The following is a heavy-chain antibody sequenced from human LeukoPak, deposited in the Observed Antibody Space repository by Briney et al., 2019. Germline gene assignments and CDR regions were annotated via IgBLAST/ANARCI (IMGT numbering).Heavy chain of an antibody. Sequence: ASVKVSCKASGYTFTSYAMNWVRQAPGQGLEWMGWINTNTGNPTYAQGFTGRFVFSLDTSVSTAYLQISSLKAEDTAVYYCARGPDADSSSWYGIDYWGQGTLVTVSS. D-gene: IGHD6-13*01. CDR2: INTNTGNP. CDR3: ARGPDADSSSWYGIDY. V-gene: IGHV7-4-1*02. CDR1: GYTFTSYA. J-gene: IGHJ4*02.